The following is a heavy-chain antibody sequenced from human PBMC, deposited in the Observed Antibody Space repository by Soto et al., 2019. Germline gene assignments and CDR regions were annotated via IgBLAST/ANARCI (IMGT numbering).Heavy chain of an antibody. CDR2: ISAYNGNT. J-gene: IGHJ4*02. CDR1: GYTFISYG. D-gene: IGHD3-10*01. Sequence: QVQLVQCGAEVKKPGASVKVSCKASGYTFISYGISWVRQAPGQGLEWMGWISAYNGNTKYAQKVQDRVTMTTDTSTSTANMELRSLRSDDTAVYYCARDFRAGIYYGSGSSVDYWGQGTLVTVSS. V-gene: IGHV1-18*01. CDR3: ARDFRAGIYYGSGSSVDY.